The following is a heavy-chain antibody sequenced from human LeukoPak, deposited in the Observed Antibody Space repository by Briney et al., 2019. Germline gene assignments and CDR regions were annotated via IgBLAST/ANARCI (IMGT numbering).Heavy chain of an antibody. CDR2: IYHSGST. D-gene: IGHD3-22*01. CDR3: ARDPYYYDSSGYVPESC. Sequence: PSETLSLTCAVSGGSISSSNWWSWVRQPPGKGLEWIGEIYHSGSTNYNPSLKSRVTISVDTSKNQFSLKLSSVTAADTAVYYCARDPYYYDSSGYVPESCWGQGTLVTVSS. V-gene: IGHV4-4*02. CDR1: GGSISSSNW. J-gene: IGHJ4*02.